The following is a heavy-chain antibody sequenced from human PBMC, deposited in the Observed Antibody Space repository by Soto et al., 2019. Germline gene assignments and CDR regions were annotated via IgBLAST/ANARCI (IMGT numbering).Heavy chain of an antibody. V-gene: IGHV3-48*02. CDR3: ARVIYGGWSTIKDYYYYAMDV. J-gene: IGHJ6*02. Sequence: GGSLRLSCAASGFSFSTYDMNWVRQAPGKGLEWVSYISGGSSRIFYADSVKGRFTISRDNAKNSLYLQMNSLRDEDTGVYYCARVIYGGWSTIKDYYYYAMDVWSQGTTVTVSS. D-gene: IGHD5-12*01. CDR1: GFSFSTYD. CDR2: ISGGSSRI.